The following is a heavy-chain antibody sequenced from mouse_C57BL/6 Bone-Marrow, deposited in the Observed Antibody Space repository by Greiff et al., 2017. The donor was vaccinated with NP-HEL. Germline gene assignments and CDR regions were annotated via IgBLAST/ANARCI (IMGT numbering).Heavy chain of an antibody. Sequence: EVKLVESGGGLVQPGESLKLSCESTEFEFPSHDMSWVRKTPEKRLELVAAINSDGGSTYYPDTMERRFIISRDNTKKTLYLQMSSLRSEDTALYYCARLDYYGSSYAMDYWGQGTAVTVSS. CDR2: INSDGGST. J-gene: IGHJ4*01. CDR1: EFEFPSHD. CDR3: ARLDYYGSSYAMDY. V-gene: IGHV5-2*03. D-gene: IGHD1-1*01.